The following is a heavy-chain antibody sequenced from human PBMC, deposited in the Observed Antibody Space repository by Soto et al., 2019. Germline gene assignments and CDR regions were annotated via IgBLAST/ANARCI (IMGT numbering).Heavy chain of an antibody. D-gene: IGHD3-10*01. CDR2: TYYRSKWHY. CDR3: ARTLRGRGVKYFDD. J-gene: IGHJ4*02. V-gene: IGHV6-1*01. CDR1: GDSVSNNSVA. Sequence: SQTLSLTCAISGDSVSNNSVAWNWVRQSPSRGLEWLGRTYYRSKWHYDYAPSVRSRITINPDTSKNHFSLQLNSVSPEDAAVYYCARTLRGRGVKYFDDWGQGPLVTRLL.